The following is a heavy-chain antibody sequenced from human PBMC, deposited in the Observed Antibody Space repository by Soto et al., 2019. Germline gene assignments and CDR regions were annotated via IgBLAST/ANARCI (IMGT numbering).Heavy chain of an antibody. V-gene: IGHV1-69*13. CDR1: GGRFRSYA. Sequence: SVTDSWKASGGRFRSYAISWVRQATGQVLEWMGGIIPIVGTGNYAQKFQGRVTITADESTSTAYMELSSLRSEDTAVYYCARVYGSGSYIIYYGMDVWGQGTTVTGSS. J-gene: IGHJ6*02. CDR2: IIPIVGTG. D-gene: IGHD3-10*01. CDR3: ARVYGSGSYIIYYGMDV.